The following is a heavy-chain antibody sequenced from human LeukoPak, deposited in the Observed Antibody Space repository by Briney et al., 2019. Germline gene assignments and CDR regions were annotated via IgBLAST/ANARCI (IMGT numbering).Heavy chain of an antibody. D-gene: IGHD3-10*01. CDR1: GDSITSSSYY. CDR2: IYYSGST. CDR3: ASYLIRGPYHFDY. V-gene: IGHV4-39*02. J-gene: IGHJ4*02. Sequence: SETLSLTCTVSGDSITSSSYYWGWIRQPPGKGLEWIGSIYYSGSTYYNPSLKSRVTISVDTSKNHFSLWLSSVTAADTAVYYCASYLIRGPYHFDYWGQGTLVTVSS.